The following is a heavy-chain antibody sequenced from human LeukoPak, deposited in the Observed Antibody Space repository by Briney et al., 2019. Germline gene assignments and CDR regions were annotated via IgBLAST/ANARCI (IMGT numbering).Heavy chain of an antibody. CDR1: GGSISSYY. D-gene: IGHD5-18*01. V-gene: IGHV4-59*01. J-gene: IGHJ3*02. Sequence: SETLSFTCTVSGGSISSYYWSWIRQTPGKGLEWIGYDYYSGSTNYNPSLKSRVTISVDTSKNQFSLKLSSVTAADTAVYYCARYTSMVAFPAHGFDIWGQGTMVTVSS. CDR2: DYYSGST. CDR3: ARYTSMVAFPAHGFDI.